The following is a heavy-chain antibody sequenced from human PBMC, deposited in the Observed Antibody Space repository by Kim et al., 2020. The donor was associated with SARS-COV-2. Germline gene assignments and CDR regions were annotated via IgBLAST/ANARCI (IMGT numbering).Heavy chain of an antibody. J-gene: IGHJ6*02. Sequence: SETLSLTCTVSGGSISSSSYYWGWIRQPPGKGLEWIGSIYYSGSTYYNPSLKSRVTISVDTSKNQFSLKLSSVTAADTAVYYCARRQRVTMVQEKKRDYGMDVWGQGTTVTVSS. CDR1: GGSISSSSYY. CDR2: IYYSGST. D-gene: IGHD3-10*01. CDR3: ARRQRVTMVQEKKRDYGMDV. V-gene: IGHV4-39*01.